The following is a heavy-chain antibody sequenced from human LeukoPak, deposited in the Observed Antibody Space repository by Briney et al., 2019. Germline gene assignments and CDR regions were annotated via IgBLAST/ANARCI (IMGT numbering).Heavy chain of an antibody. CDR3: ARLSHKWFDP. CDR2: IYYSGST. D-gene: IGHD2/OR15-2a*01. V-gene: IGHV4-59*01. Sequence: SETLSLTCTVSGGSISSYYWSWIRQPPGKGLEWIGYIYYSGSTTYNPSLKSRVTISVDTSKNQFSLKLSSVTAADTAVYYCARLSHKWFDPWGRGTLVTVSS. J-gene: IGHJ5*02. CDR1: GGSISSYY.